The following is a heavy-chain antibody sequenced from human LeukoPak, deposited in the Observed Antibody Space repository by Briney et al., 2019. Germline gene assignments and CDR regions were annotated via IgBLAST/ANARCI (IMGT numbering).Heavy chain of an antibody. CDR1: GYTLTAYY. Sequence: ASMKVSCKASGYTLTAYYVHWVRQAPGQGLEWMGRINPNSGDTNYAQEFQGRVTMTRDTSISTAYMELSRLRSDDTAVYYCARAGPPLEFDCWGQGTLVTVSS. CDR2: INPNSGDT. J-gene: IGHJ4*02. V-gene: IGHV1-2*06. D-gene: IGHD3-10*01. CDR3: ARAGPPLEFDC.